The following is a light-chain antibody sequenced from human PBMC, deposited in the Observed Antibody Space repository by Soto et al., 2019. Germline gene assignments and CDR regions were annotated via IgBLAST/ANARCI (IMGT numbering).Light chain of an antibody. V-gene: IGKV3-11*01. J-gene: IGKJ4*01. CDR3: PERSIVVT. CDR1: QSINTY. Sequence: EIVLTQSPATLSLSPGERATLSCRASQSINTYLAWYQQKPGQTPRLLIYDAFHRAPGIPARFSGSGSGTDFTPSMTTLESDAFEVYYCPERSIVVTFGGRTQVAI. CDR2: DAF.